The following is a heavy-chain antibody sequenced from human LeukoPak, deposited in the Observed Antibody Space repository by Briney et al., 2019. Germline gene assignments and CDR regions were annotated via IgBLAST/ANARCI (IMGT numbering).Heavy chain of an antibody. J-gene: IGHJ4*02. V-gene: IGHV5-51*01. D-gene: IGHD3-10*01. CDR3: ARTPSMVRGVIIFDY. CDR1: GYSFTNYW. CDR2: IYPGDSDT. Sequence: GESLKISCKGSGYSFTNYWIGWVREIPGKGLEWVGIIYPGDSDTRYSPSFEGQVTISADKSISTAYLQWSSLKASDTAMYYCARTPSMVRGVIIFDYWGQGTLVTVSS.